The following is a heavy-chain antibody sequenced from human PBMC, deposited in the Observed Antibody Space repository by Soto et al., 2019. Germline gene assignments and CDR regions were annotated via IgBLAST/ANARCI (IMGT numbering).Heavy chain of an antibody. V-gene: IGHV3-43*01. CDR1: GFTFDDYT. CDR2: ISWDGGST. Sequence: GGSLRLSCAASGFTFDDYTMHWVRQAPGKGLEWVSLISWDGGSTYYADSVKGRFTISRDNSKNSLYLQMNSLRTEDTALYYCAKEKGSYGFSYGMDVWGQGTTVTVSS. J-gene: IGHJ6*02. D-gene: IGHD5-18*01. CDR3: AKEKGSYGFSYGMDV.